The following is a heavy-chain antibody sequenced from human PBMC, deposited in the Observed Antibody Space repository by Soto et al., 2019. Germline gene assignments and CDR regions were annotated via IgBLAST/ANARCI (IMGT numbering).Heavy chain of an antibody. D-gene: IGHD2-2*01. CDR2: IYYSGTT. Sequence: SETLSLTCTVSGGSISSGGYYWSWIRQHPGRGLEWIGYIYYSGTTYYNPSLKSRVTISVDTSKNQFSLKLSSVSAADTALYYCARCSLVVVPAPGFDPWGRGTLVTVSS. J-gene: IGHJ5*02. V-gene: IGHV4-31*03. CDR3: ARCSLVVVPAPGFDP. CDR1: GGSISSGGYY.